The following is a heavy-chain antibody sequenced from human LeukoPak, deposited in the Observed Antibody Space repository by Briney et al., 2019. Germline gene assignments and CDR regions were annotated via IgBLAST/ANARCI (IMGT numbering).Heavy chain of an antibody. Sequence: SQTLSLTCTVSGGSINNGGYYWSWICQHPGKGLEWIGYIYYSGSSYYNPSLRSRVTISVDTSKNHFSLKLSSVTAADTAVYYCARDGTIFGVVSGAFDIWGQGTMVTVSS. D-gene: IGHD3-3*01. J-gene: IGHJ3*02. CDR2: IYYSGSS. CDR1: GGSINNGGYY. V-gene: IGHV4-31*03. CDR3: ARDGTIFGVVSGAFDI.